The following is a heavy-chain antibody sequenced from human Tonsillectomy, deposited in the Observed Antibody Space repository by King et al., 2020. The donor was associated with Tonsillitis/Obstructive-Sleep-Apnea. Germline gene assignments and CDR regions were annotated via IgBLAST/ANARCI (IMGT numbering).Heavy chain of an antibody. J-gene: IGHJ4*02. CDR1: GFTFSSYA. V-gene: IGHV3-30*01. Sequence: VQLVESGGGVVQPGRSLRLSCAASGFTFSSYAMHWVRQAPGKGLEWVAVISYDGSNKYYADSVKGRFTISRDNSKNTLYLQMNSLRAEDTAVYYCASTLGSNYGRDYDWGYYFDYWGQGTLVTVSS. CDR3: ASTLGSNYGRDYDWGYYFDY. CDR2: ISYDGSNK. D-gene: IGHD4-11*01.